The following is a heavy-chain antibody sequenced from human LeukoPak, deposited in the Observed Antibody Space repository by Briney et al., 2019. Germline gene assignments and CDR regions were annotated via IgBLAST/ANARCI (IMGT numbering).Heavy chain of an antibody. V-gene: IGHV1-3*01. CDR3: ARVGLEDFDWLLSLHDAFDI. CDR2: INACNGNT. CDR1: GYTFTSYA. J-gene: IGHJ3*02. D-gene: IGHD3-9*01. Sequence: GASVKVSCKASGYTFTSYAMHWVRQAPGQRLEWMGWINACNGNTKYSQKFQGRVTITRDTSAGTAYMELSSLRSEDTAVYYCARVGLEDFDWLLSLHDAFDIWGQGTMVTVSS.